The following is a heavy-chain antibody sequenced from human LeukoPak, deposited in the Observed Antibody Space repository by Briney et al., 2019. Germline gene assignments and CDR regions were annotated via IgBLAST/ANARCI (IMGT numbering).Heavy chain of an antibody. J-gene: IGHJ4*02. Sequence: GGSLRLSCAASGFAFSTFAMRWVRQAPGKGLDWVSSISGSGGSTYYADSVKGRFTISRDSSKNTLYLQMNSLRAEDTAVYYCAKGVGTNKVGYYFDYWGQGTPVTVSS. CDR1: GFAFSTFA. CDR2: ISGSGGST. D-gene: IGHD1-26*01. CDR3: AKGVGTNKVGYYFDY. V-gene: IGHV3-23*01.